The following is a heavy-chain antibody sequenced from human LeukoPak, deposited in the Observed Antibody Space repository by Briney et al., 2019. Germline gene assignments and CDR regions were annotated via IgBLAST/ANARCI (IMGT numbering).Heavy chain of an antibody. CDR3: ARVAEQLVRGAFDI. CDR2: IYYSGST. D-gene: IGHD6-6*01. Sequence: PSETLSLTCTVSGGSISSYYWSWIRQPPGKGLEWIGYIYYSGSTNYNPSLKSRVTISVDTSKNQFSLKLSSVTAADTAVYYCARVAEQLVRGAFDIWGQGTMVTVSS. J-gene: IGHJ3*02. CDR1: GGSISSYY. V-gene: IGHV4-59*01.